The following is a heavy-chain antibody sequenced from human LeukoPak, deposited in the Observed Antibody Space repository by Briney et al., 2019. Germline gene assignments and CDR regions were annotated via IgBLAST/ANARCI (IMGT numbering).Heavy chain of an antibody. CDR2: IIPIFGTA. Sequence: SVKVSCKASGGTFSSYAISWVRQAPGQGLEWMGGIIPIFGTANYAQKFQGRVTITADESTSTAYMELSSLRSEDTAVYYCAREVDFWSGYYSSYNWFDPWGQGTLVTVSS. D-gene: IGHD3-3*01. V-gene: IGHV1-69*13. CDR3: AREVDFWSGYYSSYNWFDP. J-gene: IGHJ5*02. CDR1: GGTFSSYA.